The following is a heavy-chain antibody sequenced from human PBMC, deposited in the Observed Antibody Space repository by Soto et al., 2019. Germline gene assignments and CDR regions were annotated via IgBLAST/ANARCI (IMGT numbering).Heavy chain of an antibody. CDR1: GFTFSSYN. CDR2: ISDTSTYI. J-gene: IGHJ4*02. Sequence: GGSLRLSCAASGFTFSSYNMHWIRRTPGKGLEWVSSISDTSTYIYYADSVKGRFTISRDNAKNSVFLQMNSLRAEDTAVYYCAGEIALGFDYWGQGTLVTVSS. D-gene: IGHD6-19*01. V-gene: IGHV3-21*01. CDR3: AGEIALGFDY.